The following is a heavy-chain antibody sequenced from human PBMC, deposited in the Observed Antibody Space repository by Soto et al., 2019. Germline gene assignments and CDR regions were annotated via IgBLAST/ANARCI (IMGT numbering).Heavy chain of an antibody. CDR1: GYTFSDYG. Sequence: QVHLVQSEGEVKKPGASVKVSCKTSGYTFSDYGVSWVRQAPGQGLEWMGWINTFNGNTTYEQKSHGRVTMSIATSKRTVFLELTSPNFDDAAVYYCARGFIPENYWGQGTRVTVSS. D-gene: IGHD1-7*01. J-gene: IGHJ1*01. CDR3: ARGFIPENY. CDR2: INTFNGNT. V-gene: IGHV1-18*01.